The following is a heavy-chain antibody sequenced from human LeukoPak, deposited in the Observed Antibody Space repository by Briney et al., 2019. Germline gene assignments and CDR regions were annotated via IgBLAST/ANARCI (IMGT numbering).Heavy chain of an antibody. V-gene: IGHV1-18*01. CDR2: ISIYNGNT. CDR1: GYTFTNYG. Sequence: GASVKVSCKASGYTFTNYGISWVRQAPGQGLEWMGWISIYNGNTDYAQKLRGRVTMTTDTSTSTAYMELRSLRSDDTAVYYCARITYDLWSGYYVPDDPWGQGTLVTVSS. D-gene: IGHD3-3*01. CDR3: ARITYDLWSGYYVPDDP. J-gene: IGHJ5*02.